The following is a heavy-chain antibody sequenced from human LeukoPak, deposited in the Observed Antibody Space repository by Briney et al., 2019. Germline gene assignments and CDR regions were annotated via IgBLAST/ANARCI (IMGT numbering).Heavy chain of an antibody. CDR3: ARDPHGPGGDY. CDR2: IIPIFGTA. D-gene: IGHD3-16*01. J-gene: IGHJ4*02. CDR1: GGTFSSYA. V-gene: IGHV1-69*01. Sequence: VASVKVSCKASGGTFSSYAISWVRQAPGQGLEWMGGIIPIFGTANYAQKFQGRVTITAGESTSTAYMELSSLRSEDTAVYYCARDPHGPGGDYWSQGTLVTVSS.